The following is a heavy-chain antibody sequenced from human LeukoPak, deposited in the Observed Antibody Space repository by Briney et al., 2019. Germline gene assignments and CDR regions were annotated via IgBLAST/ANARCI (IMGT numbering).Heavy chain of an antibody. CDR1: GFTFSSYS. J-gene: IGHJ5*02. V-gene: IGHV3-21*01. Sequence: GGSLRLSCAASGFTFSSYSMNWVRQAPGKGLEWVSSISSSSSYIYYADSVKGRFTISRDNAKNSLYLQMNSLRAEDTAVYYCAGDCWASGDDYVSWFDPWGQGTLVIVSS. CDR3: AGDCWASGDDYVSWFDP. CDR2: ISSSSSYI. D-gene: IGHD3-16*01.